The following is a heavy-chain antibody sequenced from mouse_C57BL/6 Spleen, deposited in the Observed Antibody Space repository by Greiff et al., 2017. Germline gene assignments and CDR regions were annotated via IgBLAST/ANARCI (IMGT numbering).Heavy chain of an antibody. CDR2: ISSGSSTI. CDR1: GFTFSDYG. CDR3: ARENSLDV. Sequence: DVHLVESGGGLVKPGGSLKLSCAASGFTFSDYGMHWVRQAPEKGLEWVAYISSGSSTIYYADTVKGRFTISRDNAKNTLFLQMTSLRSEDTAMYYCARENSLDVWGTGTTVTVSS. V-gene: IGHV5-17*01. J-gene: IGHJ1*03.